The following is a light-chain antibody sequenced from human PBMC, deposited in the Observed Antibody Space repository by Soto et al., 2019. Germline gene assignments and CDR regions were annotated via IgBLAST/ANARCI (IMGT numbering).Light chain of an antibody. J-gene: IGKJ2*03. Sequence: EIVLTQSPATLSLSPGERATLSCRASQSVSSYLAWYQQKPGQAPRLLIYDASDRATGIPARFSGSGSGTDFTLTISSLEPEDSAVYYCQQRSKWPPYSFGQGTKLEI. CDR2: DAS. CDR1: QSVSSY. CDR3: QQRSKWPPYS. V-gene: IGKV3-11*01.